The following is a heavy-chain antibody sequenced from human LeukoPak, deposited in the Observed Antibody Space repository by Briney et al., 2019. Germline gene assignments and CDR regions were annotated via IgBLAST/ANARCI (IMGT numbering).Heavy chain of an antibody. V-gene: IGHV3-30*18. CDR1: GFTFSTYA. CDR2: ISYDGSTK. D-gene: IGHD2-15*01. Sequence: GGSLRLSCAASGFTFSTYAIHWVRQAPGKGPEWLAVISYDGSTKYYADSVKGRFTISRDNSKNTMYLQMDSLRPEDTAVFYCAKAYCTGGSCYGRYYYRMDVWGQGTTVTVYS. J-gene: IGHJ6*02. CDR3: AKAYCTGGSCYGRYYYRMDV.